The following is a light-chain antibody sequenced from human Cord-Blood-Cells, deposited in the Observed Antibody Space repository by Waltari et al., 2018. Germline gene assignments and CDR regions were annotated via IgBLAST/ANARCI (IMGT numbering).Light chain of an antibody. V-gene: IGLV3-21*04. CDR3: QVWDSSSDHWV. CDR2: YDR. J-gene: IGLJ3*02. Sequence: SYVLTQPPSVSVAPGKTARITCGGNNIGCKSVHWYQQKPAQAPVLVIYYDRARPSGIPERFSGSNSGNTATLTISRVEAGDEADYYCQVWDSSSDHWVFGGGTKLTVL. CDR1: NIGCKS.